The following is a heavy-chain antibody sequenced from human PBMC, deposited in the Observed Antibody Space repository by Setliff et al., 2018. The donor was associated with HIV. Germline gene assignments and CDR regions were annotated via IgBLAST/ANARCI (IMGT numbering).Heavy chain of an antibody. CDR2: ISYSGST. D-gene: IGHD5-18*01. CDR1: GGSISSYY. J-gene: IGHJ6*02. Sequence: PSETLSLTCTVSGGSISSYYWSWIRQPPGKGLEWIGYISYSGSTNYNPSLKSRVTISVDTSKNQFSLKLSSVTAADTAVYYCARERGGGYSYGRGMDVWGQGTTVTVLL. V-gene: IGHV4-59*12. CDR3: ARERGGGYSYGRGMDV.